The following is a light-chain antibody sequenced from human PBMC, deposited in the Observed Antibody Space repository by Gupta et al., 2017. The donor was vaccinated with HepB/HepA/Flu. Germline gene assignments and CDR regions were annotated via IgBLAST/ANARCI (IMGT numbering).Light chain of an antibody. V-gene: IGKV3-11*01. Sequence: EIVLTQSPATLSVFPGERATLSCRASQSVSSYLAWYQQKPGQAPRLLIYDASNRATGIPARFSGSGSGTDFTLTISSLEPEDFAVYYCQHRTNCPLTFGGGTKVE. CDR2: DAS. CDR1: QSVSSY. CDR3: QHRTNCPLT. J-gene: IGKJ4*01.